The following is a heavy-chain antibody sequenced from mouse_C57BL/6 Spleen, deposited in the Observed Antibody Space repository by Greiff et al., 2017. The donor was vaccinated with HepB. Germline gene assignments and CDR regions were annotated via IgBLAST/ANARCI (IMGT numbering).Heavy chain of an antibody. CDR2: INPNYGTT. V-gene: IGHV1-39*01. CDR3: ARSRYDHIYWYFDV. Sequence: EVHLVESGPELVKPGASVKISCKASGYSFTDYNMNWVKQSNGKSLEWIGVINPNYGTTSYNQKFKGKATLTVDQSSSTAYMQLNSLTSEDSAVYYCARSRYDHIYWYFDVWGTGTTVTVSS. D-gene: IGHD2-3*01. J-gene: IGHJ1*03. CDR1: GYSFTDYN.